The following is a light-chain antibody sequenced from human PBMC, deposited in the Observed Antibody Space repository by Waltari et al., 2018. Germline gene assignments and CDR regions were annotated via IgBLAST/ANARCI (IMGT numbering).Light chain of an antibody. V-gene: IGLV1-44*01. CDR1: KPNVGRNS. J-gene: IGLJ3*02. Sequence: QSVLTQPPSASVTPGQRVTISCSGRKPNVGRNSVNWYQQLPGTAPNLLIYTNNHRPSGVPDRFSGSKSGTSATLAIGGLRSADEADYYCAAWDDSLNGWVFGGGTKLTVL. CDR2: TNN. CDR3: AAWDDSLNGWV.